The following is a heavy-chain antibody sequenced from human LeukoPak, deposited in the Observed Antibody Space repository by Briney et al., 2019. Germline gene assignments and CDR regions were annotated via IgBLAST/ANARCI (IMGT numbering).Heavy chain of an antibody. V-gene: IGHV4-4*02. J-gene: IGHJ4*02. CDR1: TGSISSSNW. Sequence: PSGTLSLTCAVSTGSISSSNWWSWVRQPPGKGLEWIGEIYLNGITNYNPSLKSRVTISVDKSKNQFSLKLSSVTAADTAVYYCAGPYYGSGNYPLRYWGQGTLVTVSS. D-gene: IGHD3-10*01. CDR3: AGPYYGSGNYPLRY. CDR2: IYLNGIT.